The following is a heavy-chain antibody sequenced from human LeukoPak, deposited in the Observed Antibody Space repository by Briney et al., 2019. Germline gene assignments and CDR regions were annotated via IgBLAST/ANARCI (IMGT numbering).Heavy chain of an antibody. V-gene: IGHV3-23*01. CDR2: ISGSGVNT. CDR1: GFTFRNYG. CDR3: AREHSSSWVYYYYYMDV. J-gene: IGHJ6*03. D-gene: IGHD6-13*01. Sequence: SEGSLRLSCAASGFTFRNYGMTWVRQAPGKGLEWVSGISGSGVNTYYADSVKGRFTISRDNSKNTLYLQMNSLRAEDTAVYYCAREHSSSWVYYYYYMDVWGKGTTVTVSS.